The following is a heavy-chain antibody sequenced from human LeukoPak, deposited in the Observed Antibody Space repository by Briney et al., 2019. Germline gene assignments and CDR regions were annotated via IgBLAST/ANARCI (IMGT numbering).Heavy chain of an antibody. CDR1: GFTFSSYE. D-gene: IGHD6-13*01. CDR2: ISSSGSTI. CDR3: ARDAPKAYSSSWADDAFEI. J-gene: IGHJ3*02. V-gene: IGHV3-48*03. Sequence: GGSLRLSCAASGFTFSSYEMNWVRQAPGKGLEWVSYISSSGSTIYYADSVKGRFTISRDNAKNSLYLQMNSLRAEDTAVYYCARDAPKAYSSSWADDAFEIWGQGTMVTVSS.